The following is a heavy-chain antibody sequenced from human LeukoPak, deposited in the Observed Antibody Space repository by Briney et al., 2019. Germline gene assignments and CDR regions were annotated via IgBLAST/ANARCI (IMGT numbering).Heavy chain of an antibody. V-gene: IGHV4-39*01. CDR3: AGHTGYSSSPEYFDY. D-gene: IGHD6-6*01. J-gene: IGHJ4*02. CDR2: IYYSGST. Sequence: SETLSLTCTVSGGSISSSSYYWGWIRQPPGKGLEWIGSIYYSGSTYYNPSLKSRVTISVDTSKNQFSLKLSSVTAADTAVYYCAGHTGYSSSPEYFDYWGQGTLVTVSS. CDR1: GGSISSSSYY.